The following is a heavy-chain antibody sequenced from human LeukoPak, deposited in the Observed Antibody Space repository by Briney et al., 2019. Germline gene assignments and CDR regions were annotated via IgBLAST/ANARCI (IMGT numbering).Heavy chain of an antibody. V-gene: IGHV4-38-2*02. CDR3: AKDPLCDFWSGYLCPLDY. D-gene: IGHD3-3*01. Sequence: SETLSLTCTVSGYSISSGYYWGWIRQPPGKGLEWIGSIYHSGSTYYNPSLKSRVTISVDTSKNQFSLKLSSVTAAYTAVYYCAKDPLCDFWSGYLCPLDYWGQGTLVTVSS. CDR2: IYHSGST. CDR1: GYSISSGYY. J-gene: IGHJ4*02.